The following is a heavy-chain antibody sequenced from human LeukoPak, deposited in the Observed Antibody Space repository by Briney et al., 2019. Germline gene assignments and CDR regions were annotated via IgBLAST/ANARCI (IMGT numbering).Heavy chain of an antibody. J-gene: IGHJ4*02. CDR2: ISFDGKDK. CDR1: GFAFSAYA. V-gene: IGHV3-30*04. CDR3: ATGSGYTFGSPAY. Sequence: GRSLRLSCEASGFAFSAYAMHWVRQDPRGGLEWVAVISFDGKDKYEGDSVRGRFTISRDDYKKTLYLQMDDLRVEDTAIYYCATGSGYTFGSPAYWGLGTLVTVSS. D-gene: IGHD6-25*01.